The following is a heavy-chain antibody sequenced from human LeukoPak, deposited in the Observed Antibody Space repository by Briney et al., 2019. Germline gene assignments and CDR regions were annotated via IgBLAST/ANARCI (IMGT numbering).Heavy chain of an antibody. Sequence: GGSLRLSCAASGFTFSSYGMHWVRQAPGKGLEWVAVISYDGSNKYYADSVKGRFTISRDNSENTLYLQMNSLRAEDTAVYYCAKDQIDWEWELLIGSFDYWGQGTLVTVSS. D-gene: IGHD1-26*01. V-gene: IGHV3-30*18. J-gene: IGHJ4*02. CDR1: GFTFSSYG. CDR2: ISYDGSNK. CDR3: AKDQIDWEWELLIGSFDY.